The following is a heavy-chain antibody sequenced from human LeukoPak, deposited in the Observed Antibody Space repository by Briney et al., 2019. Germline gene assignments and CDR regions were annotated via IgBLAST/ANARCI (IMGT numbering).Heavy chain of an antibody. J-gene: IGHJ4*02. CDR1: GFTFSSYA. D-gene: IGHD3-10*01. CDR3: SLLWFGELLRADSYLIDY. CDR2: LSTGGNT. V-gene: IGHV3-23*03. Sequence: GGSLRLSCAASGFTFSSYAMTWVRQAPGRGREGVSVLSTGGNTHYADSVRGRFTISRDISKNTVYLQMNSLRAEDTAVYYCSLLWFGELLRADSYLIDYWGQGIRVTVSS.